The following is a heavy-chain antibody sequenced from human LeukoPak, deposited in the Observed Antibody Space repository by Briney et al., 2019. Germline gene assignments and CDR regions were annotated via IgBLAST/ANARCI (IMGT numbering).Heavy chain of an antibody. D-gene: IGHD3-22*01. Sequence: APVKVSCKASGYTLTDYYMHWVRQAPGQGLEWMGRINPNSGGTNYAQKFQGRVTMTRDTSISTVYMELSRLRSDDTAVYYCARVGYYESSGYYEYWGQGTLVTVSS. CDR3: ARVGYYESSGYYEY. V-gene: IGHV1-2*06. J-gene: IGHJ4*02. CDR1: GYTLTDYY. CDR2: INPNSGGT.